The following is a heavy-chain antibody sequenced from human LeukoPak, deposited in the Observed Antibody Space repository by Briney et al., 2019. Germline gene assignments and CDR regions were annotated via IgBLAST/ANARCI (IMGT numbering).Heavy chain of an antibody. CDR3: ARVIGGRTDWGYFDS. J-gene: IGHJ4*02. V-gene: IGHV1-2*02. CDR2: IKHDSCAL. Sequence: GASVKVPCKPCGYSRHWMYWVRQAPGQRLPWMGGIKHDSCALNYAQNLQGGVTMTRDTTINTVYMELSGLRSHDTAVYYCARVIGGRTDWGYFDSWSQGTLLSVSS. D-gene: IGHD3-16*01. CDR1: GYSRHW.